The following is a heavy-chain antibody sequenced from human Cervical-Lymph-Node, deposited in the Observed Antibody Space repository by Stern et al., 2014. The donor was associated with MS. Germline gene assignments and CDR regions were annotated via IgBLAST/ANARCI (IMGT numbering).Heavy chain of an antibody. Sequence: EVHLVESGGGLVKPGGSLRLSCAASGFTFSTYTMNWVRQAPGKGLEWVSSISSSSTYIYSADSVTGRFTISRDNAKNSLYLQMNSLRAEDTAVYYCAREPYQNFDYWGQGTLVTVSS. D-gene: IGHD2-2*01. CDR3: AREPYQNFDY. CDR1: GFTFSTYT. J-gene: IGHJ4*02. CDR2: ISSSSTYI. V-gene: IGHV3-21*01.